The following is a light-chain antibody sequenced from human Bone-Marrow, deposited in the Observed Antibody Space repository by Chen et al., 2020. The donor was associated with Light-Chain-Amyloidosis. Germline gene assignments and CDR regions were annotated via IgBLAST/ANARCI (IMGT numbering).Light chain of an antibody. CDR2: DDS. J-gene: IGLJ3*02. Sequence: SYVLTPPSSVSVAPGLTATIACGGNNIGSTSVHWYQQTPGQAPLLVVYDDSDRPSGIPERWSGSNSGNTATLTISRVEAGDEADYYCQVWDRSSDRPVFGGGTKLTVL. CDR1: NIGSTS. CDR3: QVWDRSSDRPV. V-gene: IGLV3-21*02.